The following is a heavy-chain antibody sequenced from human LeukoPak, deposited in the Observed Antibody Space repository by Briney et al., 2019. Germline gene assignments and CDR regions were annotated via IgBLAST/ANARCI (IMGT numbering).Heavy chain of an antibody. CDR2: IYHSGST. D-gene: IGHD6-6*01. CDR3: AREGEYSSSSLDY. J-gene: IGHJ4*02. V-gene: IGHV4-4*02. CDR1: GGSISSSNW. Sequence: SETLSLTCAVSGGSISSSNWWSWVRQPPGKGLEWIGEIYHSGSTNYNPSLKSRVTISVDKSKNQFSLKLSSVTAADTAVYYCAREGEYSSSSLDYWGQGTLVTVSS.